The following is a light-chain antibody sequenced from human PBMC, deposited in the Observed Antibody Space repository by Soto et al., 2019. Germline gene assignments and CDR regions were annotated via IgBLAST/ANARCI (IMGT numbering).Light chain of an antibody. Sequence: QSVLTQPPSVSGTPGQTVTISCSGSSSNIGSKSVQWYQQLPETAPKLLIYSNNQRPSEVPDRFSGSKSGTSASLAISGLQSEDEAHYYCGAWDDTLNVLVFGGGTQLTVL. CDR1: SSNIGSKS. J-gene: IGLJ2*01. CDR2: SNN. CDR3: GAWDDTLNVLV. V-gene: IGLV1-44*01.